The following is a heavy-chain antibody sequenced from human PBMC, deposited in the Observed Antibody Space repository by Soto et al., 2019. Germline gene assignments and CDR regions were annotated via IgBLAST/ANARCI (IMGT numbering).Heavy chain of an antibody. CDR2: IYYSGST. CDR1: GGSVSSGAYY. J-gene: IGHJ6*02. V-gene: IGHV4-30-4*01. D-gene: IGHD3-22*01. CDR3: ARDSGYGGMDV. Sequence: QVQLQESGPGLVKPSQTLSLTCTVSGGSVSSGAYYCSWIRQPPGKGLEWIGYIYYSGSTYYNPSLKSQVTISVDTSNNQFSLKLSSVTAADTAVYYCARDSGYGGMDVWGQGTTVTVSS.